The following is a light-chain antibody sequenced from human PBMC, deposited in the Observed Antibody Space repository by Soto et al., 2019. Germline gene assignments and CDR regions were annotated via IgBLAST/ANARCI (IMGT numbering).Light chain of an antibody. J-gene: IGKJ4*01. CDR3: QQRSNS. CDR1: QSVTRY. Sequence: EIVLTQSPATLSLSPGERATLSCRASQSVTRYLTWYQQKPGQAPRLLIYDASNRAAGIPPRFSGSGSGTDFTLTISSLEPEDFAVYYCQQRSNSFGGGTKVEI. CDR2: DAS. V-gene: IGKV3-11*01.